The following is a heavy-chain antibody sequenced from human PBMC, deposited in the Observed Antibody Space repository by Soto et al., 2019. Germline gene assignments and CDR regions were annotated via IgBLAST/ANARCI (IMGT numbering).Heavy chain of an antibody. CDR3: AVSAHGWELPPSFDY. CDR1: GYTFTGYY. CDR2: INPNSGGT. Sequence: ASVKVSCKASGYTFTGYYIHWVRQAPGQGLEWMGWINPNSGGTNYAQKFQGWVTMTRDTSISTAYMELSRLRSDDTAVYYCAVSAHGWELPPSFDYWGQGTLVTVSS. J-gene: IGHJ4*02. V-gene: IGHV1-2*04. D-gene: IGHD1-26*01.